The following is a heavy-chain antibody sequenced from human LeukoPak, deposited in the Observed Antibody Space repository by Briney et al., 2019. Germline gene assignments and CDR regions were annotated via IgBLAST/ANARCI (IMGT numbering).Heavy chain of an antibody. CDR2: ISNDESEK. CDR3: AKDGTPKFDY. J-gene: IGHJ4*02. CDR1: RFTFSSSA. Sequence: GGSLRLSCAASRFTFSSSAVSWVRQAPGKGLEWVAVISNDESEKYYADSVKDRFTISRDNSKNTLYLQMNNLRAEDTAVYYCAKDGTPKFDYWGQGTLVTVSS. V-gene: IGHV3-30*18. D-gene: IGHD1-26*01.